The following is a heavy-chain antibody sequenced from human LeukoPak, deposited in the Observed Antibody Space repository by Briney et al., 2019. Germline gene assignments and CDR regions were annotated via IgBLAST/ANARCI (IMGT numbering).Heavy chain of an antibody. CDR2: IKQDGSEK. CDR1: GFTFSSYW. CDR3: ARGGGPSDDIVVVVAAIVICGMDV. Sequence: GGSLRLSCAASGFTFSSYWMSWVRQAPGKGLEWVANIKQDGSEKYYVDSVKGRFTISRDNAKNSLYLQMNSLRAEDTAVYYCARGGGPSDDIVVVVAAIVICGMDVWGQGTTVTVSS. J-gene: IGHJ6*02. V-gene: IGHV3-7*01. D-gene: IGHD2-15*01.